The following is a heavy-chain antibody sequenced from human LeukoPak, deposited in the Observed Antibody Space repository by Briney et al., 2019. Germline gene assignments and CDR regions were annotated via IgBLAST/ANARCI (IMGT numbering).Heavy chain of an antibody. CDR2: IKSSNT. Sequence: PSETLSLTCTVSGGSISGDRFYWTWVRQPAGKGLEWIGRIKSSNTNYNPSLKSRVSISLDTSTNQFSLKLSSLTAADTAVYYCARVPDWTYVPDYWGQGTLVTVSS. CDR1: GGSISGDRFY. CDR3: ARVPDWTYVPDY. J-gene: IGHJ4*02. D-gene: IGHD3-16*01. V-gene: IGHV4-61*02.